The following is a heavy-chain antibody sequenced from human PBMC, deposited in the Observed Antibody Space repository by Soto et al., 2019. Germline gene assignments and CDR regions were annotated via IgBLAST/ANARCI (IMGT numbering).Heavy chain of an antibody. J-gene: IGHJ4*02. CDR1: GYTFTSYA. CDR3: ARDLLTTGQGMFDY. Sequence: QVQLVQSGAEVKKPGASVKVSCKASGYTFTSYAMHWVRQAPGQRLEWMGWINAGNGNTKYSQKFQGRVTITRDTSGSTAYMELSSLRSEDTAVYYCARDLLTTGQGMFDYWGQGTLVTVSS. D-gene: IGHD1-1*01. CDR2: INAGNGNT. V-gene: IGHV1-3*01.